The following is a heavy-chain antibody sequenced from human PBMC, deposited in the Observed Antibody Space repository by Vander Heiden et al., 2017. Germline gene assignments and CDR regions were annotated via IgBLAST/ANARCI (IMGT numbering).Heavy chain of an antibody. CDR1: GFTVRSYG. Sequence: QVQLVESGGGVVQPGRSLRLSCAASGFTVRSYGIHWVRQGPGKGLEWVAVVSFDGTKKFYADSVKGRFTISRDNSKNTLYLQMNSLRAEDTAVYYCAKDLGDGDTIWDYYYYGMDVWGQGTTVTVSS. CDR3: AKDLGDGDTIWDYYYYGMDV. J-gene: IGHJ6*02. CDR2: VSFDGTKK. V-gene: IGHV3-30*18. D-gene: IGHD3-16*01.